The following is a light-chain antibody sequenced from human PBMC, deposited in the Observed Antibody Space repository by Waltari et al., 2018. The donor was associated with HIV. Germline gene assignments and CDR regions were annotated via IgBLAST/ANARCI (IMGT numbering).Light chain of an antibody. CDR2: GAS. V-gene: IGKV3-15*01. Sequence: EILLTQSPAPLSVSPGERATLSCRATQGVRNNLAGYQQQPGPPHRLRIYGASNRATGVPARFSGSGSGTDFTLTISSLQSEDFAVYYCQQYNDWPSFGPGTKVDLK. CDR3: QQYNDWPS. J-gene: IGKJ3*01. CDR1: QGVRNN.